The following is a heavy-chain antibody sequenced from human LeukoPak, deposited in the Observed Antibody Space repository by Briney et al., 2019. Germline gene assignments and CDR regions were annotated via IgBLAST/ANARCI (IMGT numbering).Heavy chain of an antibody. D-gene: IGHD3-3*01. CDR2: IVPIFGTA. CDR3: ASQWVNYDFWSGLQN. Sequence: SVKVSCKASGGTFSSYAISWVRQAPGQGLEWMGGIVPIFGTANYAQKFQGRVTITADESTSTAYMELSSLRSEDTAVYYCASQWVNYDFWSGLQNWGQGTLVTVSS. CDR1: GGTFSSYA. J-gene: IGHJ4*02. V-gene: IGHV1-69*13.